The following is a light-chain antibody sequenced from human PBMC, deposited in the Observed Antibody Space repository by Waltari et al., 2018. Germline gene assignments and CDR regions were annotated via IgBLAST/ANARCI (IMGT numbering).Light chain of an antibody. Sequence: DIVMTQSPDSLAVSLGEWATINGKSSQSLLSRSHSKNFLAWYQQKPGHSPKLLIPWASTRESGVPDRFSGSGSGTDFTLTISTLQGEDVAVYFCQQYYSTPPTFGQGTKVDIK. CDR1: QSLLSRSHSKNF. V-gene: IGKV4-1*01. CDR3: QQYYSTPPT. J-gene: IGKJ1*01. CDR2: WAS.